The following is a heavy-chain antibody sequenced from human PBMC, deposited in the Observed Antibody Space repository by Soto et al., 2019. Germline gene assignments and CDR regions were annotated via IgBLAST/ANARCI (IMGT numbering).Heavy chain of an antibody. CDR3: ASHVGRGYNNWFDR. D-gene: IGHD3-3*01. V-gene: IGHV5-10-1*01. CDR1: GYSFTSYW. CDR2: IDPSDSYT. Sequence: GESLKISCKGSGYSFTSYWISWVRQMPGKALEWMGRIDPSDSYTNYSPSFQGHVTISADKTISTAYLQWSSLKPSDTAMYYCASHVGRGYNNWFDRCRQRTRVAVAS. J-gene: IGHJ5*02.